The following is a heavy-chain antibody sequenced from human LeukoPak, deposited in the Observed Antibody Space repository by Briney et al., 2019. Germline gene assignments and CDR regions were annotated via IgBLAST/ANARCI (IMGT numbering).Heavy chain of an antibody. CDR1: GFTFSLYW. CDR3: VRWRWKNVDY. Sequence: GGSLRLSCEVSGFTFSLYWMSWVRQAPGRGLEWVAHVKHDGSEKYYVDSVKGRFTISRDNAKRSLYLQMNSLRAEDTAVYYCVRWRWKNVDYWGQGTLVTVSS. V-gene: IGHV3-7*05. J-gene: IGHJ4*02. D-gene: IGHD1/OR15-1a*01. CDR2: VKHDGSEK.